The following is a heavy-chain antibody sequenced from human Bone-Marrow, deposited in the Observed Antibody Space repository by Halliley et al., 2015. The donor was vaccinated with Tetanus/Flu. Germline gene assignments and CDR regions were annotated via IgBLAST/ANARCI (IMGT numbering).Heavy chain of an antibody. CDR3: ARRGSSGYYYGMDV. J-gene: IGHJ6*02. V-gene: IGHV5-51*01. CDR2: FYPGDSDP. Sequence: GLFYPGDSDPRYSPSSQGRVPIPADKSISPAYLQWSSLKASDTAMYYCARRGSSGYYYGMDVWGQGTTVTVSS. D-gene: IGHD3-22*01.